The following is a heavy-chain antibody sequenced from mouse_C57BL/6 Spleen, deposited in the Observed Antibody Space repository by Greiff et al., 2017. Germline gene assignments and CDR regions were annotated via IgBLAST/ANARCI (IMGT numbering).Heavy chain of an antibody. CDR3: ARSKKLGPYFDY. CDR2: IYPGDGDT. D-gene: IGHD4-1*01. V-gene: IGHV1-82*01. Sequence: QVQLQQSGPELVKPGASVKISCKASGYAFSSSWMNWVKQRPGKGLEWIGRIYPGDGDTNYNGKLKGKATLTADKSSSTAYMQLSSLTSEDSAVYFCARSKKLGPYFDYWGQGTTLTVSS. J-gene: IGHJ2*01. CDR1: GYAFSSSW.